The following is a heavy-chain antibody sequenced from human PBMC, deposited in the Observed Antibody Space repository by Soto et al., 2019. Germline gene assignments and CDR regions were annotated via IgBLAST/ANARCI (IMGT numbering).Heavy chain of an antibody. Sequence: QVQLVQSGAEVKKPGSSVKVSCKASGGTFSSYAISWVRQAPGQGLEWMGGIIPISGTANYAQKFQGRVTMTADEYTSTAYMELSSLRSEDTAAYYCASSQGSSTSFEIDYYYYYGMEVWGQGNTVTVSS. CDR1: GGTFSSYA. CDR3: ASSQGSSTSFEIDYYYYYGMEV. CDR2: IIPISGTA. J-gene: IGHJ6*02. V-gene: IGHV1-69*01. D-gene: IGHD2-2*01.